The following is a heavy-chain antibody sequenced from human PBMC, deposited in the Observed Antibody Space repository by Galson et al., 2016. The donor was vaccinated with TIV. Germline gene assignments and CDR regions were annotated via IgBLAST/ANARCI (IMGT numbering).Heavy chain of an antibody. D-gene: IGHD5-12*01. V-gene: IGHV4-59*01. J-gene: IGHJ4*02. CDR1: GGSISSYY. Sequence: SETLSLTCSVSGGSISSYYWSWIRQPPGKGLEWIGYIYYSGTTKYNPSLKSRVTISVDRSKNQFSLKLGSVTAADTAIYYCATTSYDPNYYDHWGQGTLVSVSS. CDR3: ATTSYDPNYYDH. CDR2: IYYSGTT.